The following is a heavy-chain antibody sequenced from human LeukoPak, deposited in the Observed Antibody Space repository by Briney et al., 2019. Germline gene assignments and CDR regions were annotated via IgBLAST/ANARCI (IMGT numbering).Heavy chain of an antibody. Sequence: PGGSLTLTCAGSGFTFSSYVTSWVRQAPGQGLEWVSVISDSGDYTSYADSVRGRFTISRDNSRNTLYLQMISLRPEDTAVYYCAKDTSIGKYCTNGVCSPFDYWGQGTLVTVSS. CDR2: ISDSGDYT. J-gene: IGHJ4*02. V-gene: IGHV3-23*01. CDR3: AKDTSIGKYCTNGVCSPFDY. CDR1: GFTFSSYV. D-gene: IGHD2-8*01.